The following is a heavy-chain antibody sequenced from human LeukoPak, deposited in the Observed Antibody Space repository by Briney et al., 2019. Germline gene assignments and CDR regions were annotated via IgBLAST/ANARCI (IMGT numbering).Heavy chain of an antibody. CDR3: ARDSYGDANFDS. Sequence: GGSLRLSCAASGFTFSNYGMHWVRQAPGKGLEWAAFIRFDGTNKFYADSVKGRFTISRDISKNAVYLQMNSLRAEDTAVYYCARDSYGDANFDSWGQGTLVTVSS. CDR2: IRFDGTNK. D-gene: IGHD4-17*01. V-gene: IGHV3-30*02. CDR1: GFTFSNYG. J-gene: IGHJ4*02.